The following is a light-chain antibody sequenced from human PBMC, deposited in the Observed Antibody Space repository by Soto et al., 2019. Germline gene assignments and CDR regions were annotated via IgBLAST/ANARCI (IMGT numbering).Light chain of an antibody. Sequence: QLVLTQSPSASASLGASVKLTCTLSSGHSSYAIAWHQQQPEKGPRYLMKLNSDGSHSKGDGIPDRFSGSSSGAERYLTISRLKSEDEADYYCQTWGTGIHVVFGGGTKLTVL. V-gene: IGLV4-69*01. CDR1: SGHSSYA. CDR3: QTWGTGIHVV. CDR2: LNSDGSH. J-gene: IGLJ2*01.